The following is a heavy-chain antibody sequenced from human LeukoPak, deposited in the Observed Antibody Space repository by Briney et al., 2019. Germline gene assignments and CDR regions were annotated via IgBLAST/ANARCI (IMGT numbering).Heavy chain of an antibody. D-gene: IGHD2-2*01. V-gene: IGHV4-30-4*01. CDR3: AGASYQLPVGNWFDP. CDR1: GGSISSGDYY. J-gene: IGHJ5*02. CDR2: IYYSGST. Sequence: SQTLSLTCTVSGGSISSGDYYWSWIRQPPGKGLEWIGYIYYSGSTYYNPSLKSRVTISVDTSKNQFSLKLSSVTAADTAVYYCAGASYQLPVGNWFDPWGQGTLVTVSS.